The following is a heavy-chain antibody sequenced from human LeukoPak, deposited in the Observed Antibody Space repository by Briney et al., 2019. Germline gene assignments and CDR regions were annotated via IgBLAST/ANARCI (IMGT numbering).Heavy chain of an antibody. CDR2: IKSDGSST. Sequence: GGSLRLSCAASGFSVSSNYMNWVRQAPGKGLVWVSGIKSDGSSTNYADSVKGRFTISRDNAKNTLYLQMNGLRAEDTAVYYCARGEYGGPSEWGQGTLVTVSS. J-gene: IGHJ4*02. V-gene: IGHV3-74*01. CDR1: GFSVSSNY. CDR3: ARGEYGGPSE. D-gene: IGHD4-23*01.